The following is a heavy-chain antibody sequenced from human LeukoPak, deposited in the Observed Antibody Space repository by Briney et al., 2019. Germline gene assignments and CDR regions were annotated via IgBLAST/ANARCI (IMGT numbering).Heavy chain of an antibody. CDR2: ISGSGGST. Sequence: ETLSLTCTVSGASISSDYWSWVRQAPGKGLEWVSAISGSGGSTYYADSVKGRFTISRDNSKNTLYLQMNSLRAEDTAVYYCAKDSSITMIVWGQGTLVTVSS. V-gene: IGHV3-23*01. CDR3: AKDSSITMIV. J-gene: IGHJ4*02. CDR1: GASISSDY. D-gene: IGHD3-22*01.